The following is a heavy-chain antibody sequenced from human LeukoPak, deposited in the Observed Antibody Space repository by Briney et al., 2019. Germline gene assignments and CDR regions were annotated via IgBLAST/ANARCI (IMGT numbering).Heavy chain of an antibody. J-gene: IGHJ4*02. Sequence: PGGSLRLSCAASGFIFSTYCMSWVRQAPGKGLEWVANIKQDGSEQYYVDSVKGRFTISRDNAKNSLYLQMNSLRAEDTAVYYCAREGYYKVDYWGQGTLVTVSS. V-gene: IGHV3-7*01. CDR1: GFIFSTYC. D-gene: IGHD2-8*01. CDR2: IKQDGSEQ. CDR3: AREGYYKVDY.